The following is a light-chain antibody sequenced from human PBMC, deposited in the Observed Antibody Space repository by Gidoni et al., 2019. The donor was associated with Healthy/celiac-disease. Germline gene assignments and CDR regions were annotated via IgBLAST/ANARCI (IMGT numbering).Light chain of an antibody. V-gene: IGKV3-20*01. Sequence: EIVLTQSPGTLSLSPGERATLSCRASQSVSSSYLAWYQQKPGQAPRLLIYGASSRATGIPDRFSGSWSGTDFTLTIISLEPEDFSVYYCQQYGSSPPLTFGGGTKVEIK. CDR3: QQYGSSPPLT. CDR2: GAS. CDR1: QSVSSSY. J-gene: IGKJ4*01.